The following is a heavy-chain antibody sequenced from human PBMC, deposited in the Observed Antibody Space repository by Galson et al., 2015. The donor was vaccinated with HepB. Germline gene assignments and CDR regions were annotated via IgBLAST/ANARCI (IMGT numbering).Heavy chain of an antibody. CDR1: GFTFSNFG. D-gene: IGHD3-16*01. V-gene: IGHV3-30*18. J-gene: IGHJ4*02. Sequence: SLRLSCAASGFTFSNFGMHWVRQAPGKGLEWVAVISYDGSNKYYADSVKGRFTISRDNSKNTLYLQMNSLRAEDTAVYYCAKEIGLTWGDYWGQGTLVTVSS. CDR3: AKEIGLTWGDY. CDR2: ISYDGSNK.